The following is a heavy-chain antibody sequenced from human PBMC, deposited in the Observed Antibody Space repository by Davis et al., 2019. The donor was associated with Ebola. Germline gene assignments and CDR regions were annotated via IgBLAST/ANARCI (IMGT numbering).Heavy chain of an antibody. CDR1: GFMFSSYV. Sequence: GGSLRLSCAASGFMFSSYVMSWVRQAPGKGLEWVSTLGTSADTYYADSVKGRFTISRDNSKDTLYLQMRSLRTEDTAVYYCVKDRFTVVVVHGGFDFWGQGALVTVSS. J-gene: IGHJ4*02. V-gene: IGHV3-23*01. CDR3: VKDRFTVVVVHGGFDF. CDR2: LGTSADT. D-gene: IGHD2-15*01.